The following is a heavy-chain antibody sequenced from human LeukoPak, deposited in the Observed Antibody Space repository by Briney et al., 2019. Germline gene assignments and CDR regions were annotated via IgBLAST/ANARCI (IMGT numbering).Heavy chain of an antibody. CDR3: ARVGWNYYGSGSYYKD. Sequence: SETLSLTCTVSGGSISSSSYYWSWIRQPPGKGLEWIGEINHSGSTNYNPSLKSRVTISVDTSKNQFSLKLSSVTAADTAVYYCARVGWNYYGSGSYYKDWGQGTLVTVSS. D-gene: IGHD3-10*01. J-gene: IGHJ4*02. CDR1: GGSISSSSYY. CDR2: INHSGST. V-gene: IGHV4-39*07.